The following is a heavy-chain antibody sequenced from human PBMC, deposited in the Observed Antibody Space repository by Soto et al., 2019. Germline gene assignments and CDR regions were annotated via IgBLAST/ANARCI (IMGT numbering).Heavy chain of an antibody. CDR2: ISGSGGST. V-gene: IGHV3-23*01. CDR1: GFTFSSYA. J-gene: IGHJ3*02. Sequence: GGSLRLSCAASGFTFSSYAMSWVRQAPGKGLEWVSAISGSGGSTYYADSVKGRFTISRDNSKNTLYLQMNSLRAEDAAVYYCAKDQEWELDAFDIWGQGTMVTVSS. D-gene: IGHD1-26*01. CDR3: AKDQEWELDAFDI.